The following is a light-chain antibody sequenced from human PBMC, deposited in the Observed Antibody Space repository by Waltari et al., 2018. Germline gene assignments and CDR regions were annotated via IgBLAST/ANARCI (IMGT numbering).Light chain of an antibody. Sequence: DIQMTQSPSTLSASVGDRVTLTCRASQSISNWLAWYQQKPGKAPKHLIYKASTLESGVPSRFSGSGSRTEFTLTISSLQPDDFATYYCQQYNSYSLLTFGGGTKVEIK. CDR2: KAS. V-gene: IGKV1-5*03. CDR3: QQYNSYSLLT. CDR1: QSISNW. J-gene: IGKJ4*01.